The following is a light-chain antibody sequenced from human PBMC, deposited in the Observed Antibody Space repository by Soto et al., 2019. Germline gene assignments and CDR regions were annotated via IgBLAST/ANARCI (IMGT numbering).Light chain of an antibody. CDR1: SSNIGAGYD. J-gene: IGLJ3*02. CDR2: VNK. Sequence: QPVLTQPPSVSGAPGQRVTISCTGSSSNIGAGYDVHWYQQLPGTAPKLLIYVNKNRPSGVPDRFSGSKSGTSASLAITGLQAEDEADYYCQSYDSSLSGAVFGGGTKLTVL. V-gene: IGLV1-40*01. CDR3: QSYDSSLSGAV.